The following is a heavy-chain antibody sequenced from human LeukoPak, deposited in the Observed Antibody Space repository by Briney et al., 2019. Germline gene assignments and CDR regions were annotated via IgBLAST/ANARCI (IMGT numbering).Heavy chain of an antibody. J-gene: IGHJ1*01. CDR2: ISGSGGST. D-gene: IGHD6-19*01. V-gene: IGHV3-23*01. Sequence: PGGSLRLSCASSGFTFNNYAMGWVRQAPGKGLEWVSAISGSGGSTDYADSVKGRFTISRDNSKTTLTLYLQMNSLRAEDTAVYYCAKHDNSGWYFFQHWGQGTLVTVSS. CDR3: AKHDNSGWYFFQH. CDR1: GFTFNNYA.